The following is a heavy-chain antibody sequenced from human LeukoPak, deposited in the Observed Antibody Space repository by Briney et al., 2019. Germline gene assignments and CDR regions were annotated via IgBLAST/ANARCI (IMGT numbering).Heavy chain of an antibody. J-gene: IGHJ4*02. CDR2: IKRDGSEK. D-gene: IGHD5-18*01. V-gene: IGHV3-7*01. Sequence: PGGSLRLSCAAAGFTLSEYWRSGVGQAQGKGRRGVANIKRDGSEKHYVDSVKGRFSISRDNTKNSLFLQVSSLRGEDSAVYYCAREPSQLWIDNWGQGTRVIVSS. CDR3: AREPSQLWIDN. CDR1: GFTLSEYW.